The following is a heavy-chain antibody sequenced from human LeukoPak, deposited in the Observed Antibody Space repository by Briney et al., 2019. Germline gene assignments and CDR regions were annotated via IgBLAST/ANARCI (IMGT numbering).Heavy chain of an antibody. J-gene: IGHJ4*02. CDR3: ARDDSSGYHFDY. CDR1: GGSVNSGDYY. V-gene: IGHV4-61*08. CDR2: IYYSGST. Sequence: SETLSLTCIVSGGSVNSGDYYWSWIRQPPGKRLEWIGYIYYSGSTNYNPSLKSRVTISVDTSKNQFSLKLSSVTAADTAVYYCARDDSSGYHFDYWGQGTLVTVSS. D-gene: IGHD3-22*01.